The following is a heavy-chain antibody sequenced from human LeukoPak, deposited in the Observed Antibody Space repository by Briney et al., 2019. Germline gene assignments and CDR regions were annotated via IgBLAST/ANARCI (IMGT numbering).Heavy chain of an antibody. Sequence: SETLSLTCTVSGGSISSHYWTWIRQSPVKGLEWIGDISSSGSTSYNPSLKSRVTISIDTSKNQFSLKLSSVTAADTAVYYCGRDALVGYFSYYYMDVWGKGTTVTVSS. V-gene: IGHV4-59*11. J-gene: IGHJ6*03. CDR3: GRDALVGYFSYYYMDV. D-gene: IGHD2-15*01. CDR2: ISSSGST. CDR1: GGSISSHY.